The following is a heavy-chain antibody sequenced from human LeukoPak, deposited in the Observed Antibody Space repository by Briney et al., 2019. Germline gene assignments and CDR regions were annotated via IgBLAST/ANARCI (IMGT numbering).Heavy chain of an antibody. CDR3: AREDGDYPASAFDI. CDR2: IYSGGST. CDR1: GFTVSSNY. Sequence: PGGSLRLSCAASGFTVSSNYMSWVRQAPGKGLEWVSVIYSGGSTYYADSVKGRFTISRDNSKNTLYLQMNSLRAEDTAVYYCAREDGDYPASAFDIWGQGTMVAVSS. V-gene: IGHV3-53*01. J-gene: IGHJ3*02. D-gene: IGHD4-17*01.